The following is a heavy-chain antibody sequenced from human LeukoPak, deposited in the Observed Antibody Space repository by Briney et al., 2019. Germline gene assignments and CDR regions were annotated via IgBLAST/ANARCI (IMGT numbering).Heavy chain of an antibody. CDR3: ARGGRASIAAAGPRDY. D-gene: IGHD6-13*01. J-gene: IGHJ4*02. Sequence: GALVKVSCKASGYTFTSYGISWVRQAPGQGLEWMGWISAYNGNTNYAQKLQGRVTMTTDTSTSTAYMELRSLRSDDTAVYYCARGGRASIAAAGPRDYWGQGTLVTVSS. CDR1: GYTFTSYG. V-gene: IGHV1-18*04. CDR2: ISAYNGNT.